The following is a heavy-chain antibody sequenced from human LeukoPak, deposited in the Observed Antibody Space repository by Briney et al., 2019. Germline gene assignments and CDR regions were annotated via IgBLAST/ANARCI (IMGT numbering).Heavy chain of an antibody. J-gene: IGHJ4*02. D-gene: IGHD3-3*01. CDR2: IYTSGST. CDR3: ARLRRSLGVVIMDY. V-gene: IGHV4-61*02. CDR1: GGSISSGSYY. Sequence: SETLSLTCTVSGGSISSGSYYWSWIRQPAGKGLEWIGRIYTSGSTNYNPSLKSRVTISVDTSKNQFSLKLSSVTAADTAVYYCARLRRSLGVVIMDYWGQGTLVTVSS.